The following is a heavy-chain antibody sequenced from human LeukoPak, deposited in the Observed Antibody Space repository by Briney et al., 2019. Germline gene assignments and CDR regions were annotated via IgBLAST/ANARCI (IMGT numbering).Heavy chain of an antibody. J-gene: IGHJ4*02. CDR3: ARMFEF. V-gene: IGHV3-33*07. CDR1: GFYFFTYG. CDR2: IWYDGSNK. Sequence: GRSLRLSCAASGFYFFTYGMYWVRQAPGKGLEWVAVIWYDGSNKYYADSVKGRFTISRDNSKNTLYLQMNSLRAEDTAVYFCARMFEFWGQGTLVTVSS.